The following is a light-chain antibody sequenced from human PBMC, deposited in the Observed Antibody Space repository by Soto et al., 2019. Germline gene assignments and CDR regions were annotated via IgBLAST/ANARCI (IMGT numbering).Light chain of an antibody. CDR2: DAS. Sequence: EIVLTQSPATLSLSPGERATLSCRASQSISDFLAWYQQKPGQAPRLLIYDASKRATDIPDRFIGSGSGTDFTLTISSLEPEDFAVYYCQQYVSSPWAFGQGTKVEI. J-gene: IGKJ1*01. V-gene: IGKV3-11*01. CDR3: QQYVSSPWA. CDR1: QSISDF.